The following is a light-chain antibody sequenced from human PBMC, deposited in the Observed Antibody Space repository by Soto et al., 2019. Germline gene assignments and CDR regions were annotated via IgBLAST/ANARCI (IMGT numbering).Light chain of an antibody. CDR3: NSYTSRSIFV. CDR1: SSDVGRYNY. Sequence: QSVLTQPASVSGSPGQAITISCTGSSSDVGRYNYVSSFQQHPGKAPKRMIYDVSNRHSGVSSRFAGSKSGNTASLTISGPHAEDAAAFYCNSYTSRSIFVFGSWTNVTVL. CDR2: DVS. V-gene: IGLV2-14*01. J-gene: IGLJ1*01.